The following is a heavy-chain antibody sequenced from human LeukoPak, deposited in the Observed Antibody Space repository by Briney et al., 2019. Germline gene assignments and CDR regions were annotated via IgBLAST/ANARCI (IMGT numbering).Heavy chain of an antibody. D-gene: IGHD3-16*01. Sequence: SETLSLTCSVSGDSISRYFWAWIRQPPGKGLEWIGYVCYNGTTNYNPSLRDRVAISIDTSKNQFSLKLNSATAADTAVYYCATSGGFNSPRHYWGQGTLVTVSS. CDR2: VCYNGTT. J-gene: IGHJ4*02. CDR1: GDSISRYF. V-gene: IGHV4-59*01. CDR3: ATSGGFNSPRHY.